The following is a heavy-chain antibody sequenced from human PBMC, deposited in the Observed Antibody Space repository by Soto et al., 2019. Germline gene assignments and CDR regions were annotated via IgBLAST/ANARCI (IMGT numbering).Heavy chain of an antibody. Sequence: SETLSLTCTVSGGSISSYYWSWIRQPPGKGLEWIGYIYYSGSTNYNPSLKSRVTISVDTSKNQFSLKLSSVTAADTAVYYCARVGGTVVTFFDYWGQGTLVTVSS. CDR2: IYYSGST. D-gene: IGHD4-17*01. CDR3: ARVGGTVVTFFDY. J-gene: IGHJ4*02. CDR1: GGSISSYY. V-gene: IGHV4-59*01.